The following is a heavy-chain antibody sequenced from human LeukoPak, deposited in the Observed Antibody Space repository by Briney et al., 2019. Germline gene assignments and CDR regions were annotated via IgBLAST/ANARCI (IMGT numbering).Heavy chain of an antibody. CDR3: ARQYNSIENKPHY. D-gene: IGHD2/OR15-2a*01. J-gene: IGHJ4*02. V-gene: IGHV3-11*04. CDR2: ICSSASTI. Sequence: GLEGVSYICSSASTIYYPDSVKGRFTISRHNAKNSLYLQMNSLRDEDTAVYYCARQYNSIENKPHYWGQGTLVTVSS.